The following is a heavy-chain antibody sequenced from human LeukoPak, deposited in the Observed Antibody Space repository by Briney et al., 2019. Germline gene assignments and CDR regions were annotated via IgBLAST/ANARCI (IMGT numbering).Heavy chain of an antibody. CDR1: GGSISSGDYY. J-gene: IGHJ5*02. D-gene: IGHD3/OR15-3a*01. CDR3: ATVQPKAFWTVHKGYWFDP. CDR2: IYYSGST. Sequence: SETLSLTCTVSGGSISSGDYYWRWIRQPPGTGLEWIGYIYYSGSTYYNPSLKSRVTISVDTSKNQFSLKLSSVTAADTAVYYCATVQPKAFWTVHKGYWFDPWGQGTPVTVSS. V-gene: IGHV4-30-4*08.